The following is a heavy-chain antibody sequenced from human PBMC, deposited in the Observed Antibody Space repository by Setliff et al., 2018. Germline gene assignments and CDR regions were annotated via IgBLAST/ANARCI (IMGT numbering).Heavy chain of an antibody. CDR3: TRFGRDDIGI. D-gene: IGHD5-12*01. CDR2: ITSSSSTI. J-gene: IGHJ3*02. V-gene: IGHV3-48*01. CDR1: GFTFSSYR. Sequence: PGGSLRLSCAASGFTFSSYRMNWVRQAPGKGLEWVSYITSSSSTIDYADSVKGRFTISRDDAKNSLYLQMNSLRAEDTAVYYCTRFGRDDIGIWGQGTMVTVSS.